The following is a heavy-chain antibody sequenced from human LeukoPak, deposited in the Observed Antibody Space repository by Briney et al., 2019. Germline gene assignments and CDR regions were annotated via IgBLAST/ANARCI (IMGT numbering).Heavy chain of an antibody. CDR2: IYHSGST. J-gene: IGHJ2*01. D-gene: IGHD3-9*01. CDR3: ARVFSLRYFDWLGYFDL. CDR1: RGSISTSNYY. Sequence: SETLSLTCTVSRGSISTSNYYWGWIRQPPGKGPEWIGSIYHSGSTYYNPSLKSRVTISVDTTKNQFSLKLSSVTAADTAVYYCARVFSLRYFDWLGYFDLWGRGTLVTVSS. V-gene: IGHV4-39*07.